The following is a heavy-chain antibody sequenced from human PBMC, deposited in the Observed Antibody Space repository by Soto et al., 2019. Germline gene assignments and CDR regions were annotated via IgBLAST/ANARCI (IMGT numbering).Heavy chain of an antibody. CDR1: GYTFTGYY. Sequence: ASVKVSCKASGYTFTGYYMHWVRQAPGQGLEWMGWINPNSGGTNYAQKFQGWVTMTRDTSISTAYMELSRLRSDDTAVYYCARAEYCSGGSCNYFDYWGQGTLVTVSS. CDR2: INPNSGGT. V-gene: IGHV1-2*04. D-gene: IGHD2-15*01. CDR3: ARAEYCSGGSCNYFDY. J-gene: IGHJ4*02.